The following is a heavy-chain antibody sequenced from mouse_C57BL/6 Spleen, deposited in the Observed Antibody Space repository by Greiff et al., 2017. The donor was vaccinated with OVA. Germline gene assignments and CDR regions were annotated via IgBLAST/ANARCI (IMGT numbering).Heavy chain of an antibody. J-gene: IGHJ4*01. D-gene: IGHD3-2*02. CDR3: ARLDSSGPYYAMDY. CDR2: IYPGDGDT. CDR1: GYAFSSSW. Sequence: VQGVESGPELVKPGASVKISCKASGYAFSSSWMNWVKQRPGKGLEWIGRIYPGDGDTNYNGKFKGKATLTADKSSSTAYMQLSSLTSEDSAVYFCARLDSSGPYYAMDYWGQGTSVTVSS. V-gene: IGHV1-82*01.